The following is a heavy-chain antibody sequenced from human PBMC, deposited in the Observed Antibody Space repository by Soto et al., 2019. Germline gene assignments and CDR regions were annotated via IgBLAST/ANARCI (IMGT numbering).Heavy chain of an antibody. CDR3: ARPRDYYDSSQQCLQH. Sequence: SETLSLTCAVYGGSFSGYYWNWIRQPPGKGLEWIGEINHSGSTNYNPSLKSRVTISVHTSKNQFSLKLSSVTAADTAVYYCARPRDYYDSSQQCLQHWGQGTLVTVSS. D-gene: IGHD3-22*01. V-gene: IGHV4-34*01. J-gene: IGHJ1*01. CDR2: INHSGST. CDR1: GGSFSGYY.